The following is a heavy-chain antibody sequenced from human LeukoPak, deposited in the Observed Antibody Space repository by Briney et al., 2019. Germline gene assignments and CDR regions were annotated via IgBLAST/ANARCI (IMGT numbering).Heavy chain of an antibody. D-gene: IGHD2-15*01. CDR1: GITLSDYW. CDR2: INSDGTST. J-gene: IGHJ4*02. V-gene: IGHV3-74*03. Sequence: PGGSLRLSCAVSGITLSDYWMHWVRQTPDKRLVWVSRINSDGTSTTYADSVKGRFTISRDITKNTLYLLMNTLRVEDTAAYYCVAANPTSDYWGQGTLVTVSS. CDR3: VAANPTSDY.